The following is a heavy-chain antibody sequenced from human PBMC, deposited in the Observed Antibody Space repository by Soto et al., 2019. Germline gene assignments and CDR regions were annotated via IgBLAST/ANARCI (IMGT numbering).Heavy chain of an antibody. CDR1: TFTFTSSD. V-gene: IGHV1-58*01. Sequence: HMQLVQSGPEVKKPGTAVKVSCKASTFTFTSSDVQWVRQARGQRLEWIGWIVVGSGNTKYAHNFQERVTITRDMSSGTAYVELSSLRSEATAVYYCATHREGATYYFDYWGQGTLLTVSS. J-gene: IGHJ4*02. CDR3: ATHREGATYYFDY. D-gene: IGHD1-26*01. CDR2: IVVGSGNT.